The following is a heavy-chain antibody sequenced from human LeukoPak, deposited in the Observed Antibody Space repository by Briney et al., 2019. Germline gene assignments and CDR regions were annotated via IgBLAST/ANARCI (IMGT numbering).Heavy chain of an antibody. D-gene: IGHD1-14*01. J-gene: IGHJ5*02. CDR1: GFTFSHHW. V-gene: IGHV3-74*01. Sequence: GGSLRLSCAASGFTFSHHWMHWVRQAPGKGLVWVSHISSDESSTTYADSVKGRFTIFRDNRKNTLYLQMNSLRVEDTAMYYCTRNPDGRNWFDPWGQGTLVTVSS. CDR2: ISSDESST. CDR3: TRNPDGRNWFDP.